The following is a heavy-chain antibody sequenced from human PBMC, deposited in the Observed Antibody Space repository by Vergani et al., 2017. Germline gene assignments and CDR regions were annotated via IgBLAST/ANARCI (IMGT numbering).Heavy chain of an antibody. Sequence: QVQLVQSGAEVKKPGSSVKVSCKASGPTFRSNPISWLRQFLGQGLEWMGRIIPVLGKTKYAQDFQGRLTITADTSTSTAYMELTSLRSQDTAVYYCARDPRGYGGDPEDYYYGMDVWGQGTTVTVSS. J-gene: IGHJ6*02. CDR1: GPTFRSNP. CDR3: ARDPRGYGGDPEDYYYGMDV. CDR2: IIPVLGKT. V-gene: IGHV1-69*08. D-gene: IGHD2-21*02.